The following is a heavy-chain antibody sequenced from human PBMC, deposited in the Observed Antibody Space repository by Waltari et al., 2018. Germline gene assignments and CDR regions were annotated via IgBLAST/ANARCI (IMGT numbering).Heavy chain of an antibody. Sequence: EVQLLESGGGLVQPGGSLRLSCAASGFTFSNYAMSWVRQAPGLGVGWVSAGGDREGKTYYADSVKGRFAISRDDSKNIVYLQRNSLRAEDTAVYYCAKEQWDGAAVAGHFDYWGQGKLVTVSS. J-gene: IGHJ4*02. CDR3: AKEQWDGAAVAGHFDY. V-gene: IGHV3-23*01. CDR1: GFTFSNYA. CDR2: GGDREGKT. D-gene: IGHD6-19*01.